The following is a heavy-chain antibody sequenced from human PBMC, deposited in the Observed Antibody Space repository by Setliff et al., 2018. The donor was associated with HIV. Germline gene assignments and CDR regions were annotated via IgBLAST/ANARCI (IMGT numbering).Heavy chain of an antibody. Sequence: ASVKVSCKASGNTFSAYYMYWVRQAPGQGLEWMGWINPNSAGTNYAQKFQGRVTMTRDTSISTAYMELSGLRSDDTAVYYCARVDDFWSGPNTAGYMDVWGKGTTVTVS. CDR2: INPNSAGT. CDR1: GNTFSAYY. J-gene: IGHJ6*03. V-gene: IGHV1-2*02. CDR3: ARVDDFWSGPNTAGYMDV. D-gene: IGHD3-3*01.